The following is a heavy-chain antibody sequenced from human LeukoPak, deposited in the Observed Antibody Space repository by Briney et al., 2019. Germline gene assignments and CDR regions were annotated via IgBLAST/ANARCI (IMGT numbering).Heavy chain of an antibody. CDR3: ARDQFGHYYGSGPLDV. D-gene: IGHD3-10*01. CDR2: IYHSGST. V-gene: IGHV4-4*02. Sequence: SGTLSLTCAVSGGSISSSNWWSWVRQPPGKGLEWIGEIYHSGSTNYNPSLKSRVTISVDKSKNQFSPKLSSVTAADTAVYYCARDQFGHYYGSGPLDVWGQGTTVTVSS. J-gene: IGHJ6*02. CDR1: GGSISSSNW.